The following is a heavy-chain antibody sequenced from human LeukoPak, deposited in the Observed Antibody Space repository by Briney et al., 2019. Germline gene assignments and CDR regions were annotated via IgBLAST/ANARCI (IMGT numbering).Heavy chain of an antibody. CDR2: MNPNSGNP. CDR1: GYTFTRYD. D-gene: IGHD3-10*01. V-gene: IGHV1-8*03. J-gene: IGHJ4*02. Sequence: ASVKVSCKASGYTFTRYDINWVRQATGQGLEWRGWMNPNSGNPGYAQKFQGRVTITAVKSTSTAYVELSSLRSEDTAVYYCARAAYGSGGRFDYWGQGTLVTVSS. CDR3: ARAAYGSGGRFDY.